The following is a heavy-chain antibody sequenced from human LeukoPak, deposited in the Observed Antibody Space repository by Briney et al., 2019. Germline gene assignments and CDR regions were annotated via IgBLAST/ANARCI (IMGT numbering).Heavy chain of an antibody. CDR3: ASFHAPQLKLFDI. V-gene: IGHV3-74*01. CDR2: INSDGSST. Sequence: GGSLRLSCAASGFTFSSYWMHWVRQAPGKGLVWVSRINSDGSSTSYADSVKGRFTISRDNAKNTLYLQMNSLRAEDTAVYYCASFHAPQLKLFDIWGQGTMVTVSS. J-gene: IGHJ3*02. CDR1: GFTFSSYW. D-gene: IGHD6-13*01.